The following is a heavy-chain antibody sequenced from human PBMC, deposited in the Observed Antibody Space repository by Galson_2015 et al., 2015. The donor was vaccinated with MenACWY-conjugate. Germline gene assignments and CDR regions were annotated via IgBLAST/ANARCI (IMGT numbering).Heavy chain of an antibody. CDR2: ISGSGGST. V-gene: IGHV3-23*01. CDR1: GFTFSSYA. D-gene: IGHD2-8*01. J-gene: IGHJ4*02. Sequence: SLRLSCAASGFTFSSYAMSWVRQAPGKGLEWVSAISGSGGSTYYADSVKGRFTTSRDNSKNTLYLQMNSLRAEDTAVYYCAKDHCTNGVCYWDYWGQGTLVTVSS. CDR3: AKDHCTNGVCYWDY.